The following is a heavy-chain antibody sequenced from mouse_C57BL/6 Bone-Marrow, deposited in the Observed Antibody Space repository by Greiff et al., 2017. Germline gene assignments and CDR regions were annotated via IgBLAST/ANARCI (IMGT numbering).Heavy chain of an antibody. V-gene: IGHV1-72*01. CDR3: ARDYCGSSQYYFDY. CDR2: IDPNSGGT. CDR1: GYTFTGYW. D-gene: IGHD1-1*01. Sequence: VQLQQSGAELVKPGASVKLSCKASGYTFTGYWMHWVKQRPGRGLEWIGRIDPNSGGTKYNEKFKGKATLTVYKPSSTAYMQISSLPSEDAAFYYCARDYCGSSQYYFDYWGQGTTLTVSS. J-gene: IGHJ2*01.